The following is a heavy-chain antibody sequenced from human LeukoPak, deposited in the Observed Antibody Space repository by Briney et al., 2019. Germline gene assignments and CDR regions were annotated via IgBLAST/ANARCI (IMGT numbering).Heavy chain of an antibody. CDR1: GGSISSGSYY. J-gene: IGHJ4*02. CDR3: ARDQEYSYGHFDY. D-gene: IGHD5-18*01. V-gene: IGHV4-61*02. CDR2: IYTSGST. Sequence: SETLSLTCTVSGGSISSGSYYWSWIRQPAGKGLEWIGRIYTSGSTNYNPSLKSRVTISVDTSKNQFSLKLSSVTAADTAVYYCARDQEYSYGHFDYWGQGTLVTVSS.